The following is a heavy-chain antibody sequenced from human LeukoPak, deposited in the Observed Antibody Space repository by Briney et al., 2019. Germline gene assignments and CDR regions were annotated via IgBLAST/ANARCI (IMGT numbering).Heavy chain of an antibody. V-gene: IGHV3-48*03. D-gene: IGHD5/OR15-5a*01. CDR1: GFTFSSYE. Sequence: GGSLRLSCAASGFTFSSYEMNWVRQAPGKGLKWVSYISSSGSTIYYADSVKGRFTISRDNAKNSLYLQMNSLRAEDTAVYYCARGRRVSVDYYYYYYMDVWGKGTTVTISS. CDR2: ISSSGSTI. CDR3: ARGRRVSVDYYYYYYMDV. J-gene: IGHJ6*03.